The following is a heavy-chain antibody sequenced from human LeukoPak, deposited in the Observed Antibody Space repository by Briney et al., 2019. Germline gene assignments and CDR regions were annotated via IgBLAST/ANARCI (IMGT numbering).Heavy chain of an antibody. D-gene: IGHD4-23*01. CDR3: ARWGATTVGAFDI. V-gene: IGHV1-69*05. J-gene: IGHJ3*02. CDR1: GGTFCSYA. CDR2: IIPIFGTA. Sequence: ASVKVSCKASGGTFCSYAISWVRQAPGQGLEWMGRIIPIFGTANYAQKFQGRVTITTDESTSTAYMELSSLRSEDTAVYYCARWGATTVGAFDIWGQGTMVTVSS.